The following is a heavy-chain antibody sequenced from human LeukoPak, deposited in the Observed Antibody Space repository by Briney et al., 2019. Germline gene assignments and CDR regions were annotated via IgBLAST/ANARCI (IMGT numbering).Heavy chain of an antibody. D-gene: IGHD3-3*01. CDR1: GFTFSSYA. CDR3: AKPYYDFWSGYPNPSYYDILTGPPGY. CDR2: ISGSGGST. V-gene: IGHV3-23*01. J-gene: IGHJ4*02. Sequence: GGSLRLSCAASGFTFSSYAMSWVRQAPGKGLEWVSAISGSGGSTYYADSVKGRFTISRDNSKNTLYLQMNSLRAEDTAVYYCAKPYYDFWSGYPNPSYYDILTGPPGYWGQGTLVTVSS.